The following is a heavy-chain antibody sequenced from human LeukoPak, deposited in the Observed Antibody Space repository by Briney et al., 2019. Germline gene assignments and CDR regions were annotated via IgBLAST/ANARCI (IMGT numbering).Heavy chain of an antibody. V-gene: IGHV3-21*01. Sequence: GGSLRLSCAASGFTFSSYSMNWVRQAPGKGLEWVPCISSSSSYIYYADSVKGRFTISRDNAKNSLYLQMNSLRAEDTAVYYCARAHNWKYGSFDFWGQGPLVTVSS. J-gene: IGHJ4*02. D-gene: IGHD1-7*01. CDR1: GFTFSSYS. CDR3: ARAHNWKYGSFDF. CDR2: ISSSSSYI.